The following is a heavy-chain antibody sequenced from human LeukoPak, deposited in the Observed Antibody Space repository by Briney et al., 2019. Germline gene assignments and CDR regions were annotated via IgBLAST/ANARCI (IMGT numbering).Heavy chain of an antibody. CDR1: GYTFTSYA. J-gene: IGHJ4*02. CDR2: INAGNSNT. CDR3: ARGLISPEFDY. Sequence: ASVKVSCKASGYTFTSYAMHWVRQAPGQRPEWMGWINAGNSNTKYSQKFQGRVAITRDASASTAYMELSSLRSEDTAVYYCARGLISPEFDYWGQGTLVTVSS. V-gene: IGHV1-3*01. D-gene: IGHD3-16*01.